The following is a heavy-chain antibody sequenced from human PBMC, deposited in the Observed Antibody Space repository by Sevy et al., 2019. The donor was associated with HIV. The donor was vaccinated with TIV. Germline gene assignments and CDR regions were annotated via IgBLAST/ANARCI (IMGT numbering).Heavy chain of an antibody. CDR1: GGSISSYY. Sequence: SETLSLTCTVSGGSISSYYWSWIRQPPGKGLEWIGYIYYSGSTNYNPSLKSRVTISVDTSKNQFSLKLSSVTAADTAVYYCARVISGLSSSNWFDPWGQGTLVTVSS. CDR3: ARVISGLSSSNWFDP. J-gene: IGHJ5*02. CDR2: IYYSGST. V-gene: IGHV4-59*01. D-gene: IGHD6-13*01.